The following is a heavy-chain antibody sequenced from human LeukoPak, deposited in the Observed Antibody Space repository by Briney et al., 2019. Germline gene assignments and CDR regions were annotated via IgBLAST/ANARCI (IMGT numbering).Heavy chain of an antibody. CDR2: ISAYNGNT. D-gene: IGHD3-22*01. V-gene: IGHV1-18*01. CDR1: GYTFTSYG. CDR3: ARDEGYYYDSSGQPFDY. J-gene: IGHJ4*02. Sequence: ASVKVTCKASGYTFTSYGISWVRQAPGQGLEWMGWISAYNGNTNYAQKLQGRVTMTTDTSTSTAYMELRSLRSDDTAVYYCARDEGYYYDSSGQPFDYWGQGTLVTVSS.